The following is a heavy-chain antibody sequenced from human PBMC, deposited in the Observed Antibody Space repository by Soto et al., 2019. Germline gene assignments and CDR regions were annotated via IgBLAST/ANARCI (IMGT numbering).Heavy chain of an antibody. CDR2: AYHNGNA. CDR1: GXALSSGYY. Sequence: XTLSLPCDVTGXALSSGYYWGWIRQPPVKGLEWIWSAYHNGNANYNPSLESRVAISIDTSKNQFSLDLTSVTAADTAAYYCATQSRNWGWGAFDVWGQGTMAPVSS. D-gene: IGHD3-16*01. J-gene: IGHJ3*01. CDR3: ATQSRNWGWGAFDV. V-gene: IGHV4-38-2*01.